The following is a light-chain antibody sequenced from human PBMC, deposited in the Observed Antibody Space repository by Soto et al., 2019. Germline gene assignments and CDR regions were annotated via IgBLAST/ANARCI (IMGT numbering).Light chain of an antibody. CDR2: GNS. J-gene: IGLJ2*01. V-gene: IGLV1-40*01. Sequence: QSVLTQPPSVSGAPGQRVTISCTGSSSNIGAGYDVHWYQQLPGTAPKLLIYGNSKRPSGVPDRFSGSKSGTSASLAITGLQAEDEADYYCQSYDSPDVVFGGGTKLTVL. CDR3: QSYDSPDVV. CDR1: SSNIGAGYD.